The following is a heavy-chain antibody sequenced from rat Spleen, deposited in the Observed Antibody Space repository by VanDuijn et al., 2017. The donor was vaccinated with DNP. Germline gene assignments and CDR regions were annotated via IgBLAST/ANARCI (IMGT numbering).Heavy chain of an antibody. D-gene: IGHD1-4*01. J-gene: IGHJ3*01. CDR3: ATSPGPNWFAY. Sequence: EVQLVESGGGLVQPGRSLKISCAASGFTFSDYYMSWVRQAPTMSLEWVASINPDGSRTYYRDSVKGRFTISRDNANHTLYLQMDSLRSEDTATYYCATSPGPNWFAYWGQGTLVTVSS. V-gene: IGHV5-20*01. CDR2: INPDGSRT. CDR1: GFTFSDYY.